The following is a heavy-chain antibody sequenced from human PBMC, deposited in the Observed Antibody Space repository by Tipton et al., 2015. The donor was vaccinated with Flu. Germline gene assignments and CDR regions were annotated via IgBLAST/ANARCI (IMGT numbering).Heavy chain of an antibody. V-gene: IGHV1-2*02. J-gene: IGHJ4*02. D-gene: IGHD2-2*01. CDR1: GYTFTGYY. CDR3: ARPCSTTTCYAVRASIKPLDY. Sequence: QLVQSGAEVKKPGASVKVSCKASGYTFTGYYMHWARQAPGQGLEWMGWINPSNGGTNFAQKFQGRVTMTRDTSISTAYMELSRLRSDDTAVYYCARPCSTTTCYAVRASIKPLDYWGQGTLVTVSS. CDR2: INPSNGGT.